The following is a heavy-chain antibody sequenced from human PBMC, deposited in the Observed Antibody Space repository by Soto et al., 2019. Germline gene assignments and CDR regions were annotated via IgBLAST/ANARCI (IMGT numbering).Heavy chain of an antibody. V-gene: IGHV4-34*01. CDR3: ARGRIVITFGGVIVLYGMDV. J-gene: IGHJ6*02. CDR2: IKHSGST. D-gene: IGHD3-16*02. Sequence: PSETLSLTCAVYGGSFSGYNWSWIRQPPGKGLEWIGEIKHSGSTNYNLSLKSRVTISVDTSKNQFSLKLSSVTAADTAVYYCARGRIVITFGGVIVLYGMDVWGQGTTVTVSS. CDR1: GGSFSGYN.